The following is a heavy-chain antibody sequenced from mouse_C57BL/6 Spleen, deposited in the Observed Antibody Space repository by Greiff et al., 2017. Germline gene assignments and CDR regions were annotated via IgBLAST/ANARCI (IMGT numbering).Heavy chain of an antibody. D-gene: IGHD2-1*01. CDR1: GFNIKDYY. CDR2: IDPEDGET. Sequence: VQLKESGAELVKPGASVKLSCTASGFNIKDYYMHWVKQRTEQGLEWIGRIDPEDGETKYAPKFQGKATITADTSSNTAYLQLSSLTSADTAVDYCAYVIYYCNYVGAMDYWGQGTSVTVSS. V-gene: IGHV14-2*01. J-gene: IGHJ4*01. CDR3: AYVIYYCNYVGAMDY.